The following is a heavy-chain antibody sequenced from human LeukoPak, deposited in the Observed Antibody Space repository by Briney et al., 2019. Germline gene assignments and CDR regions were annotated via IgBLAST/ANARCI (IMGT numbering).Heavy chain of an antibody. CDR1: GYTFTGYY. CDR3: ARVLSGGTPGGDY. D-gene: IGHD2-15*01. Sequence: ASVTVSCKASGYTFTGYYMHWVRQAPGQGLEGMGWINPNSGGTNYAQKFQGRVTMTRDTSISTAYMELSRLRSDDTAVYYCARVLSGGTPGGDYWGQGTLVTVSS. V-gene: IGHV1-2*02. J-gene: IGHJ4*02. CDR2: INPNSGGT.